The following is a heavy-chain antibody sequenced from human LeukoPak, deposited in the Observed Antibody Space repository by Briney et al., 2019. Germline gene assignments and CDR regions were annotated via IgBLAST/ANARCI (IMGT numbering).Heavy chain of an antibody. D-gene: IGHD6-13*01. V-gene: IGHV3-11*06. CDR1: GFTFSDYY. CDR3: AREGRQQLVLNAFDI. CDR2: ISSSSSYI. J-gene: IGHJ3*02. Sequence: GGSLRLSCAASGFTFSDYYMSWIRQAPGKGLEWVSYISSSSSYIYYADSVKGRFTISRDNAKNSLYLQMNSLRAEDTAVYYCAREGRQQLVLNAFDIWGQGTMVTVSS.